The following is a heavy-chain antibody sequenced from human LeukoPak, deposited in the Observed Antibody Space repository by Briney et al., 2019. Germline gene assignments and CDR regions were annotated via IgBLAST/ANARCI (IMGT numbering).Heavy chain of an antibody. CDR3: ARDLGTRLLWFGADYFDY. Sequence: ASVKVSCKASGYTFTGYYMHWLRQAPGQGLEWMGRINPNSGGTNYAQKFQGRVTMTRDTSISTAYMELSRLRSEDTAVYYCARDLGTRLLWFGADYFDYWGQGTLVTVSS. V-gene: IGHV1-2*06. J-gene: IGHJ4*02. D-gene: IGHD3-10*01. CDR2: INPNSGGT. CDR1: GYTFTGYY.